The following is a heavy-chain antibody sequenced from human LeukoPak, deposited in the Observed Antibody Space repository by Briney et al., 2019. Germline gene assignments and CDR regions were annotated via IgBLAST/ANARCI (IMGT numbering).Heavy chain of an antibody. J-gene: IGHJ5*02. D-gene: IGHD3-22*01. V-gene: IGHV4-30-4*01. CDR1: GVSISSGDYY. CDR2: TYYSGST. CDR3: ARPYYYDSRIDP. Sequence: PSETLSLTCTVSGVSISSGDYYWSWLRQPPGKGLEWIGYTYYSGSTYYNPSLKSRVTISVDTSKNQFSLKLSSVTAADTAVYYCARPYYYDSRIDPWGQGTRVTVSS.